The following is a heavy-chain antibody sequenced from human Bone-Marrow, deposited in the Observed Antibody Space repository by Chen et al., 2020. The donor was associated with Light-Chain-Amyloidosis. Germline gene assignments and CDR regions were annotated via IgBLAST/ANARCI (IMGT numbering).Heavy chain of an antibody. Sequence: LESGGGLIQPGGSLRLSCAASGFTFNTYALSWVRQAPGKGLEWVSAISSGGGSTYYAASVNGRFTISRDNSRNTLYLQMNGLGVEDTAVYYCAKVWYASGTYFENWGQGTLVTASS. V-gene: IGHV3-23*01. CDR2: ISSGGGST. D-gene: IGHD1-26*01. CDR3: AKVWYASGTYFEN. J-gene: IGHJ4*02. CDR1: GFTFNTYA.